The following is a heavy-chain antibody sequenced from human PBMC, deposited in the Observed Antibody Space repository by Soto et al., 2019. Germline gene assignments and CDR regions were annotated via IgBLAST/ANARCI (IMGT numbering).Heavy chain of an antibody. V-gene: IGHV4-31*03. Sequence: SETLSLTCTVSGCSISSGGYYWSWIRQHPGKGLEWIGYIYYSGSTYYNPSLKSRVTISVDTSKNQFSLKLSSVTAADTAVYYCARDSAAMHGGNYYYYMDVWGKGTTVTVSS. CDR1: GCSISSGGYY. CDR2: IYYSGST. J-gene: IGHJ6*03. D-gene: IGHD2-2*01. CDR3: ARDSAAMHGGNYYYYMDV.